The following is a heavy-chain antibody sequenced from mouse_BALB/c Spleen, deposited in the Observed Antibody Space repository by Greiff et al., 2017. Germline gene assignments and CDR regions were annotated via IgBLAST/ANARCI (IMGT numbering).Heavy chain of an antibody. D-gene: IGHD1-2*01. J-gene: IGHJ3*01. CDR3: ARAGTTAFAY. CDR2: IDPENGDT. Sequence: VQLKQSGAELVRSGASVKLSCTASGFNIKDYYMHWVKQRPEQGLEWIGWIDPENGDTEYAPKFQGKATMTADTSSNTAYLQLSSLTSEDSAVYYCARAGTTAFAYWGQGTLVTVSA. CDR1: GFNIKDYY. V-gene: IGHV14-4*02.